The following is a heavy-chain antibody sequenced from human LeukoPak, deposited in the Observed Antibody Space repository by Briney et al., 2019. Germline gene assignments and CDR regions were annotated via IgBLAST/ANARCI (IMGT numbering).Heavy chain of an antibody. CDR1: GGSIISGGYY. CDR2: IYYSGST. D-gene: IGHD2-2*01. J-gene: IGHJ2*01. V-gene: IGHV4-31*03. CDR3: ARETHMYCKSNSCYGYFDL. Sequence: PSQTLSLTCSVSGGSIISGGYYWSWIRQHPGKGLEWIGYIYYSGSTYYNPSLKSRVTISVDTSKNQFSLNLSSVTAADTAVYYCARETHMYCKSNSCYGYFDLWGRGTLVTVSS.